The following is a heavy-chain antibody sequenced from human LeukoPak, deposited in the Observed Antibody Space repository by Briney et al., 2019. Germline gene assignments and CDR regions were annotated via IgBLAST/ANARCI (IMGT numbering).Heavy chain of an antibody. CDR1: GFTFSSYG. CDR2: IRYDGSNK. J-gene: IGHJ4*02. V-gene: IGHV3-30*02. CDR3: AKAESPYDSSAPNGY. D-gene: IGHD3-22*01. Sequence: GGSLRLSCAASGFTFSSYGMHWVRQAPGKGLEWVAFIRYDGSNKYYADSVKGRFTISRDNSKNTLYLQMNSLRAEDTAVYYCAKAESPYDSSAPNGYWGQGTLVTVSS.